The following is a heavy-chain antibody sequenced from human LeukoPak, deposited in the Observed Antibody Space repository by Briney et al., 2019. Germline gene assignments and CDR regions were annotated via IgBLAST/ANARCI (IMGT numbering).Heavy chain of an antibody. CDR1: GFTFVDFY. J-gene: IGHJ4*01. CDR3: ARAMPGPVFNYFDY. Sequence: GGSLRLSCKASGFTFVDFYMSWVRQAPGKGLEWVANIDAAGKDRYYADSVKGRFTISRDNINNSLYLDMTSLRAEDTATYFCARAMPGPVFNYFDYWGQGVLVPVSS. D-gene: IGHD2-2*01. CDR2: IDAAGKDR. V-gene: IGHV3-7*01.